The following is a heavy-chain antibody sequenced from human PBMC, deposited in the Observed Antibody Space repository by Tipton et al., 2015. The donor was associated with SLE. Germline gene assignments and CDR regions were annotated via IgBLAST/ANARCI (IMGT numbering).Heavy chain of an antibody. CDR1: GGSISSYY. CDR2: IDYSGRT. D-gene: IGHD3-10*01. V-gene: IGHV4-59*12. CDR3: ARDLIYYGSGSSRYFDL. J-gene: IGHJ2*01. Sequence: TLSLTCTVSGGSISSYYWSWIRQPPGKGLEWIGYIDYSGRTNYNPSLKSRVTISVDTSKNQFSLKLSSVTAADTAVYYCARDLIYYGSGSSRYFDLWGSGSQGTVSS.